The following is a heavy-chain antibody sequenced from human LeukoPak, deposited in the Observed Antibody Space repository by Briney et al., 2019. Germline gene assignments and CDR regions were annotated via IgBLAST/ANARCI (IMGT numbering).Heavy chain of an antibody. CDR1: GGSFTGYY. D-gene: IGHD1-1*01. CDR3: ARGPTISETGYFDY. CDR2: VDHRGDT. Sequence: SETLSLTCAVYGGSFTGYYWSWIRQSPGKGLQWIAEVDHRGDTNYNPSVKGRVTISVDTSKNQFSLKVTSLTAADTAVYYCARGPTISETGYFDYWGQGTLVTVSS. J-gene: IGHJ4*03. V-gene: IGHV4-34*01.